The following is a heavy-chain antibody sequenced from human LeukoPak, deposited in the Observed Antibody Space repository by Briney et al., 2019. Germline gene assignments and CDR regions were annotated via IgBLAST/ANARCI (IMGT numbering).Heavy chain of an antibody. J-gene: IGHJ4*02. Sequence: SETLSLTCAVYGGSFSGYYWSWIRQPPGKGLEWIGEINHSGSTNYNPSLKSRVTISVDTSKNQFSLKLSSVTAADTAVYYCASTKGPDSSGLNYFDYWGQGTLVTVSS. CDR1: GGSFSGYY. V-gene: IGHV4-34*01. CDR3: ASTKGPDSSGLNYFDY. CDR2: INHSGST. D-gene: IGHD6-19*01.